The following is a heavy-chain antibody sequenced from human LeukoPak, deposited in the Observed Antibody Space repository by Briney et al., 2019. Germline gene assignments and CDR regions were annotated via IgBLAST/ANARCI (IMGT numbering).Heavy chain of an antibody. Sequence: GAAVKVSCKGSGYTFSIYGITWVRQAPRQGLEWMGWISAHTGKSDYAQKFQNRVTMTADTATSTADMELRSLGSDDTAVYYCARDGKGRFDFRENDYWGQGTLVTVSS. CDR1: GYTFSIYG. J-gene: IGHJ4*02. CDR3: ARDGKGRFDFRENDY. D-gene: IGHD3-3*01. V-gene: IGHV1-18*01. CDR2: ISAHTGKS.